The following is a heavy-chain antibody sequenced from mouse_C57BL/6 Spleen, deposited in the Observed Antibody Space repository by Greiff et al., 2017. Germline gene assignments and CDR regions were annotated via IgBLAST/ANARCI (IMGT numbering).Heavy chain of an antibody. CDR2: IYPGNGDT. J-gene: IGHJ2*01. CDR1: GYTFTSYN. D-gene: IGHD1-1*01. CDR3: ARLGITTVVATDDY. Sequence: LQESGAELVRPGASVKMSCKASGYTFTSYNMHWVKQTPRQGLEWIGAIYPGNGDTSYNQKFKGKATLTVDKSSSTAYMQLSSLTSEDSAVYFCARLGITTVVATDDYWGQGTTLTVSS. V-gene: IGHV1-12*01.